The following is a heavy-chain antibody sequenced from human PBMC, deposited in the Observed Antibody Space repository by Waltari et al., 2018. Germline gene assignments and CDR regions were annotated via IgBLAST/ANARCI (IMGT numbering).Heavy chain of an antibody. CDR2: FNPNGTET. CDR1: GYNFIKYY. D-gene: IGHD2-2*01. Sequence: QVQMVQSGAEVKKPGASVKVSCKASGYNFIKYYIHWVRQAPGQGLEGMEYFNPNGTETHYAQSYRGRVALTWDTSIRTAYMELSNLRSDDTAVYYCTRDPAPGPSDWFDPWGQGTLVTVSS. V-gene: IGHV1-2*02. J-gene: IGHJ5*02. CDR3: TRDPAPGPSDWFDP.